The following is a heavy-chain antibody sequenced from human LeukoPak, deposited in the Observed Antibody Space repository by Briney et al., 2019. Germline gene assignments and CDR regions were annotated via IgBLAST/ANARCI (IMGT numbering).Heavy chain of an antibody. CDR1: GFTFSSCG. CDR3: AREPHAITMIVVAGLLFDY. D-gene: IGHD3-22*01. Sequence: QTGGSLRLSCAASGFTFSSCGMHWVRQAPGKGLEWVAVISYDGSNKYYADSVKGRFTISRDNSKNTLYLQMNSLRAEDTAVYYCAREPHAITMIVVAGLLFDYWGQGTLVTVSS. J-gene: IGHJ4*02. CDR2: ISYDGSNK. V-gene: IGHV3-30*03.